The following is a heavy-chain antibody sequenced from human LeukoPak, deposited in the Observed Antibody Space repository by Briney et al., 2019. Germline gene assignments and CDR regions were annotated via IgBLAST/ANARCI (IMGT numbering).Heavy chain of an antibody. J-gene: IGHJ2*01. V-gene: IGHV3-74*03. CDR3: VTGHVDSRMYFDL. CDR1: GLTFSTYW. D-gene: IGHD5-12*01. CDR2: IKFDGTLA. Sequence: GGSLRLSCGASGLTFSTYWMHWVRQAPGKGLVWASQIKFDGTLATYADSVKGRFTISRDNAKNMLYLQMDSLGAEDTAIYYCVTGHVDSRMYFDLWGRGTVVTVSS.